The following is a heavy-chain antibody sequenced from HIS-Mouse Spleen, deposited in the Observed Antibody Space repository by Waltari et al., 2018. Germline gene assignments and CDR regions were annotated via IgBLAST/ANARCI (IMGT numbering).Heavy chain of an antibody. CDR3: ARDIKAAAC. J-gene: IGHJ4*02. Sequence: EVQLVESGGGVVQHGGALRLSWAACRLPVRSNYMSWVRQAPWKGLEWVSVIYSGGSTYYADSVKGRFTISRYNSKNTLYLQMNSLRAEDTAVYYCARDIKAAACWGQGTLVTVSS. CDR1: RLPVRSNY. D-gene: IGHD6-13*01. CDR2: IYSGGST. V-gene: IGHV3-66*01.